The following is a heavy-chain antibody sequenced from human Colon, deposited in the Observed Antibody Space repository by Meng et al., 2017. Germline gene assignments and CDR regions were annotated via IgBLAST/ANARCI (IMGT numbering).Heavy chain of an antibody. Sequence: QGQLQESGPGLVRPSETLSLICTVSGGTVSRSGYQWGWIRQPPGKGXEWIGYASTNYNPSLKSRVTISLDTSRNQFSLSLSSVTAADTAVYYCARDHMGSLDYWGQGILVTVSS. CDR2: AST. CDR3: ARDHMGSLDY. D-gene: IGHD1-26*01. V-gene: IGHV4-61*08. J-gene: IGHJ4*02. CDR1: GGTVSRSGYQ.